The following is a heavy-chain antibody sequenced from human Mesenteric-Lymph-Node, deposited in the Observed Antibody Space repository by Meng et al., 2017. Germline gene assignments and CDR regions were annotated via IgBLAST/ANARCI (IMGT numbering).Heavy chain of an antibody. CDR1: GLTFSEAW. J-gene: IGHJ3*01. CDR2: IKAKLAGETT. V-gene: IGHV3-15*01. Sequence: GESLKISCTVSGLTFSEAWMNWVRQAPGKGLEWVGRIKAKLAGETTEYAAPAKGRFTISRDDSKNSLYLRLNTLKTEDTAVYFCTTDPQWGNWGQGTMVTVSS. D-gene: IGHD3-16*01. CDR3: TTDPQWGN.